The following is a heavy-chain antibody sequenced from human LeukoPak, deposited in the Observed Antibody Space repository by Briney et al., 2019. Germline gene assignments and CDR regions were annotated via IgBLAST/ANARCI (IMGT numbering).Heavy chain of an antibody. CDR2: ISGSSNTI. J-gene: IGHJ4*02. D-gene: IGHD6-19*01. CDR3: IVLAVTGTLGFDY. Sequence: GGSLRLSCAASGFTFSTYSLNWVRQAPGKGLEWVSCISGSSNTIYYADSVKGRFTISRDNAKNSLYLQMNSLRAEDTAVYYCIVLAVTGTLGFDYWGQGTLVTVSS. V-gene: IGHV3-48*01. CDR1: GFTFSTYS.